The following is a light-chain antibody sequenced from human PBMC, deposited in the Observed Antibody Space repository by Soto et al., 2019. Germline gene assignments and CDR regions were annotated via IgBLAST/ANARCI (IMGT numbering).Light chain of an antibody. J-gene: IGLJ1*01. CDR3: GSITRSSTSV. V-gene: IGLV2-14*01. CDR2: DVT. Sequence: QSVRSQPASVSVSPGQSITISCTGTSSDVGGFEYVSWYQHQPGKAPKLIIYDVTKRPSGVSNRFSGSKSGNTASLTISGIQAEDEGDYYCGSITRSSTSVFGTGTKVTVL. CDR1: SSDVGGFEY.